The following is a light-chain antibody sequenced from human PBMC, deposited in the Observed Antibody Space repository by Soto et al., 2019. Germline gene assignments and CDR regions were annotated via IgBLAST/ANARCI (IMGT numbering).Light chain of an antibody. Sequence: QPVLTQSPSASASLGASVKLTCTLSSGHINYAIAWHQQQPEKGPRYLMKLNSDGSHSKGDGIPDRFSGSSSGAERYLTISSLHSQDEAHYYCQTWGTGIWVFGGGTKLTVL. J-gene: IGLJ3*02. CDR3: QTWGTGIWV. V-gene: IGLV4-69*01. CDR2: LNSDGSH. CDR1: SGHINYA.